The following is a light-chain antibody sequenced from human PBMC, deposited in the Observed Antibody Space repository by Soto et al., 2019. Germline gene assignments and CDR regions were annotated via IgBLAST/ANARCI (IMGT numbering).Light chain of an antibody. V-gene: IGLV2-8*01. Sequence: QSALTQPPSASGSLGQSVTISCTGTSSDVGGYNYVSWYQQHPGKAPKLLIYDVSQRPSGVPDRFSGSKSGNTASLTVSGLQAEDESDYYYSSYAGSNNLVFGTGTKLTVL. J-gene: IGLJ1*01. CDR1: SSDVGGYNY. CDR3: SSYAGSNNLV. CDR2: DVS.